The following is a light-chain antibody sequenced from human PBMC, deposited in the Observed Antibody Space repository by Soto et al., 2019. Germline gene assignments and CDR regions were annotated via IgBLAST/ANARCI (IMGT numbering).Light chain of an antibody. Sequence: EIVLTQSPATLSLSPGERATLSCTASQSVSSFLAWYQQKPGQAPRLLIYDAFKRATGIPARFSGSGSGTDFTLTISSLQSEDFAVYYCQQYYNWPLTFGGGTKLEIK. CDR1: QSVSSF. J-gene: IGKJ4*01. CDR3: QQYYNWPLT. V-gene: IGKV3-11*01. CDR2: DAF.